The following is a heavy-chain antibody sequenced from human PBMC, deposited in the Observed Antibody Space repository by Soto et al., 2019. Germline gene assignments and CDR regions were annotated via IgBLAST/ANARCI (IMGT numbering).Heavy chain of an antibody. Sequence: PGGSLRLSCAASGFTFSSYWMSWVRQAPGKGLEWVANIKQDGSEKYYVDSVKGRFTISRDNAKNSLYLQMNSLRAEDTAVYYCAKDRKSGSGWYWDYWGQGTLVTVSS. CDR3: AKDRKSGSGWYWDY. J-gene: IGHJ4*02. D-gene: IGHD6-19*01. V-gene: IGHV3-7*05. CDR1: GFTFSSYW. CDR2: IKQDGSEK.